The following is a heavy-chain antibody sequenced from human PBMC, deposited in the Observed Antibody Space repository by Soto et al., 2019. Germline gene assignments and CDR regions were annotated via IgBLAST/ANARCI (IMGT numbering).Heavy chain of an antibody. CDR2: VNPNSGYT. V-gene: IGHV1-8*01. CDR3: ARGYSYGWNDY. D-gene: IGHD5-18*01. J-gene: IGHJ4*02. Sequence: GASVKVSCKASGYTFTNYDITWVRQAAGQGLEWVGWVNPNSGYTAYAQKFVGRVTMTRNTPLRTAYMELSSLTSGDTAVYYCARGYSYGWNDYWGQGTLVTVSP. CDR1: GYTFTNYD.